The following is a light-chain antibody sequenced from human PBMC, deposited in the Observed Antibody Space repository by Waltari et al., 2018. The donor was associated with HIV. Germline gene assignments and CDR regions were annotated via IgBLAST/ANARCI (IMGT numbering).Light chain of an antibody. J-gene: IGKJ4*01. CDR1: QTLLYPSNNKNY. CDR2: WAS. Sequence: DIVMTQSPHSLAVSLGARATVTAKARQTLLYPSNNKNYFSWYQHKPGQPPKLLIYWASTRQSGVPALFSGSGSGKNFSLSINTLQAEDVATYYCQKYYRTPLTFGGGTTV. V-gene: IGKV4-1*01. CDR3: QKYYRTPLT.